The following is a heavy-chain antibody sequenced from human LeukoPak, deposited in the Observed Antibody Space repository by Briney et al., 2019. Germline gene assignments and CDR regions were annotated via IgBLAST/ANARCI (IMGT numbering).Heavy chain of an antibody. J-gene: IGHJ6*03. V-gene: IGHV3-74*01. Sequence: PGGSLRLSCAASGFTFSSYWMHWVRHAPGKGLVWVSRINSDGSSTSYADSVKGRFTISRDNAKNSLYLQMDSLRLEDTALYYCAKDGEWRSKTLPTKNYMDVWGKGTTVTVSS. CDR2: INSDGSST. CDR1: GFTFSSYW. D-gene: IGHD2-15*01. CDR3: AKDGEWRSKTLPTKNYMDV.